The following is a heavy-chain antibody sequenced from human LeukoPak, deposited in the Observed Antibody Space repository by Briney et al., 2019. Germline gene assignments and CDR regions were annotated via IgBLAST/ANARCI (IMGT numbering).Heavy chain of an antibody. CDR1: GGSISSGGYY. D-gene: IGHD6-19*01. Sequence: SETLSLTCTVSGGSISSGGYYWSWIRQPPGKGLEWIGYIYHSGSTYYNPSLKSRVTISVDRSKNQFSLKLSSVTAADTAVYYCAREPVYSSGWYYDYWGQGTLVTVSS. CDR2: IYHSGST. V-gene: IGHV4-30-2*01. J-gene: IGHJ4*02. CDR3: AREPVYSSGWYYDY.